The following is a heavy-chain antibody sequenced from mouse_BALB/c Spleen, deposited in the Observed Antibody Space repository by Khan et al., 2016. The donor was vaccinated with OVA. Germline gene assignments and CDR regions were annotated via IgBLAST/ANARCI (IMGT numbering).Heavy chain of an antibody. J-gene: IGHJ1*01. V-gene: IGHV14-3*02. CDR2: ITPANGNT. CDR1: GFNIKDTY. Sequence: VQLKQSGAELVKPGASVKLSCTASGFNIKDTYIHWVKRRPEQGLEWIGRITPANGNTEYDPKFQGKATMRADTSSNTAYLQLSSLTSGDTAVYYCVRPSYDPRNCDVGGAGTTVTVSS. D-gene: IGHD2-3*01. CDR3: VRPSYDPRNCDV.